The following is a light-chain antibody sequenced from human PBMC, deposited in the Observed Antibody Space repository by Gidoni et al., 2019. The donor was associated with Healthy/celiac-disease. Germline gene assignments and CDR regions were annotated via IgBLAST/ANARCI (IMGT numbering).Light chain of an antibody. V-gene: IGLV2-23*02. CDR1: SSDVGSYNL. J-gene: IGLJ3*02. CDR3: CSYAGSSTGV. Sequence: QSARTQPASVSGSPGQAITISCTGTSSDVGSYNLVSWYQQHPGKAPKLMLYEVSKRPSGVSHRFSGSKSGNTASLTISGLQAEDEADYYCCSYAGSSTGVFGGGTKLTVL. CDR2: EVS.